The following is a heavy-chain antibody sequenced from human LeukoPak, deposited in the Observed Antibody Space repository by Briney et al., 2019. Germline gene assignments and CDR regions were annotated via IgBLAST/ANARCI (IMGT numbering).Heavy chain of an antibody. CDR2: ISSNGGST. J-gene: IGHJ4*02. D-gene: IGHD3-10*01. CDR1: GFTFSSYA. V-gene: IGHV3-64*01. CDR3: ARGGLLWFGELSGY. Sequence: PGGSLGLSCAASGFTFSSYAMHWVRQAPGKGLEYVSVISSNGGSTYYANSVKGRSTISRDNSKNTLYLQMGSLRAEDMAVYYCARGGLLWFGELSGYWGQGTLVTVSS.